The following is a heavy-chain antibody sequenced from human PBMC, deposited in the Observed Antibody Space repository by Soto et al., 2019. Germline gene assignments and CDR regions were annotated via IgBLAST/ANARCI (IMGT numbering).Heavy chain of an antibody. CDR1: GCTCSSYA. CDR3: ARDARFLEGPFDY. V-gene: IGHV3-30-3*01. CDR2: ISYDGSNK. Sequence: VGSLRLSCAASGCTCSSYAMRWVRQAPGKGLEWVAVISYDGSNKYYADSVKGRFTISRDNSKNTPYLQMNSLRAEDTAVYYCARDARFLEGPFDYWGQGTLVTVSS. J-gene: IGHJ4*02. D-gene: IGHD3-3*01.